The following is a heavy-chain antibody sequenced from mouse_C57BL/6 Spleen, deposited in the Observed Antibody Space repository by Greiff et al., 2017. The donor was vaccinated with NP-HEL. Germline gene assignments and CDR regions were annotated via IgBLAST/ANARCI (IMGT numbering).Heavy chain of an antibody. CDR2: ISSGGDYI. D-gene: IGHD1-1*01. CDR1: GFTFSSYA. J-gene: IGHJ4*01. CDR3: TRDLPSTVVAEMDY. V-gene: IGHV5-9-1*02. Sequence: EVKLVESGEGLVKPGGSLKLSCAASGFTFSSYAMSWVRQTPEKRLEWVAYISSGGDYIYYADTVKGRFTISRDNARNTLYLQMSSLKSEDTAMYYCTRDLPSTVVAEMDYWGQGTSVTVSS.